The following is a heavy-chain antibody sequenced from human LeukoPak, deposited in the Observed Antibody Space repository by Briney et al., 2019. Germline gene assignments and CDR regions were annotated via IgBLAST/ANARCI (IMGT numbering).Heavy chain of an antibody. D-gene: IGHD5-24*01. V-gene: IGHV3-23*01. CDR3: AKVIQLST. CDR1: VLTFRDAA. Sequence: PGGSLRLSCAVSVLTFRDAAMTWLRQAPGKGLEWVSLISSGGNNAYYADSVKGRFSIARDNSKNTLSLQINSLRVVDTGIYFSAKVIQLSTWGLGTMVTVSS. J-gene: IGHJ3*01. CDR2: ISSGGNNA.